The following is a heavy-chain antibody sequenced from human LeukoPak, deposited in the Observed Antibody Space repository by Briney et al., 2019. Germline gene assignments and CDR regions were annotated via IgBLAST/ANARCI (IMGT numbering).Heavy chain of an antibody. CDR3: VWGSAWYYFDY. J-gene: IGHJ4*02. CDR1: VGSLSSSTYY. V-gene: IGHV4-39*02. Sequence: SDTLSLTRTVSVGSLSSSTYYWGWIRQPPGKGLEWIGNIYYSGRTYYNPSLKSRVTISVDTSKNHFSLKLSSVTAADTAVYYCVWGSAWYYFDYWGQGTLVTVSS. CDR2: IYYSGRT. D-gene: IGHD6-19*01.